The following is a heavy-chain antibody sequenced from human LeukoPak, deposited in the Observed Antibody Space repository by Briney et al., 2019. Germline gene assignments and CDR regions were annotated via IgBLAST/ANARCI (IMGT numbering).Heavy chain of an antibody. V-gene: IGHV1-8*03. CDR2: MNPNSGNT. CDR3: ARGPASITEGYFDY. Sequence: ASVKVSCKASGYTFTSYDINWVRQATGQGLEWMGWMNPNSGNTGYAQKFQGRVTITRNTSISTAYMELSSLRSEDTAVYYCARGPASITEGYFDYWGQGTLVTVSS. D-gene: IGHD2-2*01. J-gene: IGHJ4*02. CDR1: GYTFTSYD.